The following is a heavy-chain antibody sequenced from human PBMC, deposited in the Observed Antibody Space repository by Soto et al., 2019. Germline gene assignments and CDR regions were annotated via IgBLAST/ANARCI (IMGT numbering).Heavy chain of an antibody. CDR3: TTEVTTVTTTFLFYYGMDV. D-gene: IGHD4-4*01. Sequence: GGSLRLSCAASGFTFSNAWMNWVRQAPGKGLEWVGRIKSKTDGGTTDYAAPVKGRFTISRDDSKNTLYLQMNSLKTEDTAVYYCTTEVTTVTTTFLFYYGMDVWGQGTTVTVSS. CDR1: GFTFSNAW. V-gene: IGHV3-15*07. CDR2: IKSKTDGGTT. J-gene: IGHJ6*02.